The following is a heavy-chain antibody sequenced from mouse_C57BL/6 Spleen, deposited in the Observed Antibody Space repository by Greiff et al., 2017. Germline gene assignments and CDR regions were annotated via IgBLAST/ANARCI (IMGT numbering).Heavy chain of an antibody. CDR1: GFNFRDFY. J-gene: IGHJ1*03. CDR3: ARGHYGRSYFWYFDV. D-gene: IGHD1-1*01. CDR2: SRNNANDYTP. V-gene: IGHV7-1*01. Sequence: EVKLVESGGGLVQSGRSLRLSCATPGFNFRDFYMEWVRQAQGKGLEWIAASRNNANDYTPEYSASVKGRFIVSRDTSQSILYLQMNALRADDTAIYYCARGHYGRSYFWYFDVWGTGTTVTVSS.